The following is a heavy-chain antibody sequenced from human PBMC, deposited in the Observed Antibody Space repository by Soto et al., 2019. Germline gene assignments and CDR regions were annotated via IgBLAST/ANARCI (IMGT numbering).Heavy chain of an antibody. CDR1: GGTFSRYA. Sequence: QVQLVQSGAEVKKPGSSVKVSCKASGGTFSRYAISWVRQAPGQGLEWMGGLIPIFAAANYALKFQYRVTITADESTSTAYMELSSLRAEDTALYYCARAERPAPEARLTTFYSYGLDVWGQGTTVTVSS. J-gene: IGHJ6*02. CDR2: LIPIFAAA. CDR3: ARAERPAPEARLTTFYSYGLDV. V-gene: IGHV1-69*01. D-gene: IGHD4-4*01.